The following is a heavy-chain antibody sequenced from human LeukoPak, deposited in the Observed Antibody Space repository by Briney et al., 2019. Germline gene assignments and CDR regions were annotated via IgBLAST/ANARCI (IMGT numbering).Heavy chain of an antibody. CDR1: GGTFSSYA. J-gene: IGHJ4*02. D-gene: IGHD3-22*01. V-gene: IGHV1-69*13. CDR3: ARDSGRSPYYYDSSGYYFDY. CDR2: IIPIFGTA. Sequence: SVKVSCRASGGTFSSYAISWVRQAPGQGLEWMGGIIPIFGTANYAQKFQGRVTITADESTSTAYMELSSLRSEDTAVYYCARDSGRSPYYYDSSGYYFDYWGQGTLVTVSS.